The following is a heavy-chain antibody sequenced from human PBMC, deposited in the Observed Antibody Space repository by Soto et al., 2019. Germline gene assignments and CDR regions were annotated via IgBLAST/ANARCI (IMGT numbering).Heavy chain of an antibody. D-gene: IGHD3-22*01. J-gene: IGHJ3*02. CDR3: ARHFAMIVGGAFDI. V-gene: IGHV4-39*01. Sequence: PSVTLSLTCPVAGGSISSSVYYWGWINKPPGKGLEWIGSIYYSGSTYYNPSLKSRVTISVDTSKNQFSLKLSSVTAADTAVYYCARHFAMIVGGAFDIWGQGTMVTVSS. CDR1: GGSISSSVYY. CDR2: IYYSGST.